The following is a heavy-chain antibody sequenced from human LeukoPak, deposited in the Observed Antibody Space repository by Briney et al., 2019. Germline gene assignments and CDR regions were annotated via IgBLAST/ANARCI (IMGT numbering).Heavy chain of an antibody. J-gene: IGHJ4*02. CDR1: GFTFSSYA. V-gene: IGHV3-23*01. CDR2: ISGSGGST. D-gene: IGHD7-27*01. Sequence: GASLRLSCAASGFTFSSYAMSWVRQAPGKGREWVSAISGSGGSTYYADSVKGRFTISRDNSKNTLYLQMNSLRAEDTAVYYCAKGLANWGSRAYYFDHWGQGTLVTVSS. CDR3: AKGLANWGSRAYYFDH.